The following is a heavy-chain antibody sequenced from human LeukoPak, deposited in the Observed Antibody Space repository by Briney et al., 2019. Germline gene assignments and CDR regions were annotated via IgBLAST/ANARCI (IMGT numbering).Heavy chain of an antibody. D-gene: IGHD2-15*01. CDR2: IYTSGST. J-gene: IGHJ4*02. V-gene: IGHV4-4*08. CDR3: ARDSPDCSGGSCYSYYFDY. CDR1: GGSISSYY. Sequence: SETLSLTCTVSGGSISSYYWSWIRQPPGKGLEWIGYIYTSGSTNYNPSLKSRVTISVDTSKNQFPLKLSSVTAADTAVYYCARDSPDCSGGSCYSYYFDYWGQGTLVTVSS.